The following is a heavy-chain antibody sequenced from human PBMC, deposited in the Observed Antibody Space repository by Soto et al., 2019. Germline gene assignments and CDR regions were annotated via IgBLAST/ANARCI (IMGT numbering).Heavy chain of an antibody. CDR1: GGYGSVATYS. CDR3: ARSREFDY. Sequence: SATLSLTCGVSGGYGSVATYSWHWIRQPPGKGLEWIGYIFPSGTTYYNPSLKSRVTISIDVSKNQFSLSLRSLTAADTAVYYCARSREFDYWSQGTLVTVSS. J-gene: IGHJ4*02. V-gene: IGHV4-30-2*01. CDR2: IFPSGTT.